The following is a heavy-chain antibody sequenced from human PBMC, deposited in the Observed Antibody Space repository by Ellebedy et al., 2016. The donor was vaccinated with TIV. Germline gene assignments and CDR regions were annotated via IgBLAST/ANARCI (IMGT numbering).Heavy chain of an antibody. V-gene: IGHV4-61*01. Sequence: SETLSLXXSVSGGSVNSGSHYWSWIRQPPGKGLEWIANINYSGSTKYNPSLKSRVTISADTSKSQFSLELSSVTAADTAVYFCANSLGVSTGLDYWGQGILVTVSS. J-gene: IGHJ4*02. D-gene: IGHD5/OR15-5a*01. CDR3: ANSLGVSTGLDY. CDR2: INYSGST. CDR1: GGSVNSGSHY.